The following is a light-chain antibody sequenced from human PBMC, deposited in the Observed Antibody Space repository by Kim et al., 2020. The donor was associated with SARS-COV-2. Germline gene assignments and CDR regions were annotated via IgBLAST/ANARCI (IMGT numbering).Light chain of an antibody. J-gene: IGLJ3*02. CDR2: LNSDGSH. CDR1: SGRSTYA. CDR3: QTWGTGIGV. V-gene: IGLV4-69*01. Sequence: QLVLTQSPSASASLGASVKLTCTLTSGRSTYAIAWHQQQPEKGPRFLMKLNSDGSHIKGDGIPDRFSGSSSGAEHYLTISSLQSVDEADYYCQTWGTGIGVFGGGTKLTVL.